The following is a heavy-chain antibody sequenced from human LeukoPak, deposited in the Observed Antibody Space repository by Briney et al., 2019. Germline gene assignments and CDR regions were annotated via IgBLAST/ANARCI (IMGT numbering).Heavy chain of an antibody. V-gene: IGHV3-66*01. CDR3: ARGVYNWNDDGNWFDP. J-gene: IGHJ5*02. D-gene: IGHD1-20*01. CDR2: IYSGGST. Sequence: GGSLRLSCAASGFTVSSNYMSWVRQAPGKGLEWVSVIYSGGSTYYADSVKGRFTISRDNSKNTLYLQMNGLRAEDTAVYYCARGVYNWNDDGNWFDPWGQGTLVTVSS. CDR1: GFTVSSNY.